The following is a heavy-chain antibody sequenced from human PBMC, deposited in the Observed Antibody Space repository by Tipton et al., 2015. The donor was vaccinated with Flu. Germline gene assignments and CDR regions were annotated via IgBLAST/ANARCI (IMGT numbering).Heavy chain of an antibody. Sequence: AVYGGSFSGYYWSWIRQPPGKGLEWIGEINHSGSTNYNPSLKSRVTISVDTSKNQFSLKLSSVTAADTAVYYCARGDILTGYYDYWGQGTLVTVSS. D-gene: IGHD3-9*01. CDR1: GGSFSGYY. CDR3: ARGDILTGYYDY. J-gene: IGHJ4*02. V-gene: IGHV4-34*01. CDR2: INHSGST.